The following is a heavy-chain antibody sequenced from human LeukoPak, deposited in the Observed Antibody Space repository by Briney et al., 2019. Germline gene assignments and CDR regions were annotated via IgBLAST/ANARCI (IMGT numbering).Heavy chain of an antibody. V-gene: IGHV3-21*01. Sequence: NPGGSLRPSCAASGFTFFTYTMNWVRQAPGKGLEWVSSISSRSTYIYYADSVKGRFTISRDNARNSLYLQMNSLRAEDTAVYYCAREESGSSGWYDYWGQGTLVTVSS. CDR2: ISSRSTYI. CDR3: AREESGSSGWYDY. J-gene: IGHJ4*02. CDR1: GFTFFTYT. D-gene: IGHD6-19*01.